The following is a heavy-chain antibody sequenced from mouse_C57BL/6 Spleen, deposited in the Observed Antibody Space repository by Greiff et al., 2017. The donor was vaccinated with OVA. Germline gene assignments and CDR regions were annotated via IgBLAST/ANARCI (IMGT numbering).Heavy chain of an antibody. J-gene: IGHJ2*01. Sequence: QVQLQQPGTELVKPGASVKLSCKASGYTFTSYWMHWVKQRPGQGLEWIGNINPSNGGTNYNEKFKSKATLTVDKSSSTAYMQLSSLTSVDSGVYYCASYRSGLYYFDYWGQGTLLTVSS. D-gene: IGHD2-14*01. CDR2: INPSNGGT. CDR3: ASYRSGLYYFDY. CDR1: GYTFTSYW. V-gene: IGHV1-53*01.